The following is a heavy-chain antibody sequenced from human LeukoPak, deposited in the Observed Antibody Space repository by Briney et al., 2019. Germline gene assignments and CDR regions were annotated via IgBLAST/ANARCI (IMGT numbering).Heavy chain of an antibody. Sequence: SETLSLTCAVYGGSFSSDSSFWGWAWIRQPPGKGLEWIGSIYYSVTPYYNSSLKSRVTISVDTTKNQLSLNLTSVTAADTAVYFCARVGYEMLTSLFDPWGQGTLVTVSS. CDR3: ARVGYEMLTSLFDP. J-gene: IGHJ5*02. CDR2: IYYSVTP. CDR1: GGSFSSDSSF. D-gene: IGHD3-9*01. V-gene: IGHV4-39*07.